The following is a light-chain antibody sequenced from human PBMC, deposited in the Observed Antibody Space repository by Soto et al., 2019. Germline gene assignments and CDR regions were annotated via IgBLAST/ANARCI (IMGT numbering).Light chain of an antibody. CDR1: SSNIGSNT. Sequence: QLVLTQPPSASGTPGQRVTISCSGSSSNIGSNTVNWYQQLPGTAPKLLIYSNNQRPSGVPDRFSGSKSGTSASLAISGLQSEDEADYDCAAWDDSLNGPWVFGGGTKLTVL. J-gene: IGLJ3*02. V-gene: IGLV1-44*01. CDR2: SNN. CDR3: AAWDDSLNGPWV.